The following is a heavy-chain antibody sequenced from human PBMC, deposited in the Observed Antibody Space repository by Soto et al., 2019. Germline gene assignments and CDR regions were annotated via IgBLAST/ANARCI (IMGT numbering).Heavy chain of an antibody. CDR3: ADGHMVSAAGSGSYFEH. CDR2: IYYSGST. D-gene: IGHD3-10*01. CDR1: GGSISSSSYY. Sequence: SETLSLTCTVSGGSISSSSYYWGWIRQPPGKGLEWIGSIYYSGSTYYNPSLKSRVTISVDTSKNQFSLRLSSGTAADTAVYYCADGHMVSAAGSGSYFEHWGQGTLVTVSS. V-gene: IGHV4-39*01. J-gene: IGHJ4*02.